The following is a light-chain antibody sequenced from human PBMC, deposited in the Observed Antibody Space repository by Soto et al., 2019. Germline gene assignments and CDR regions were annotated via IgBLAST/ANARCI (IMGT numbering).Light chain of an antibody. CDR1: QSVSSY. J-gene: IGKJ1*01. V-gene: IGKV3-15*01. Sequence: EIVLTQSPATLSLSPGERATLSFMASQSVSSYLVWYQQKPGQAPRLLISDASTRATDIPARFSGSGSGTEFTLTISSLQSEDFAVYYCQQYNNWPPTWTFGQGTKVDIK. CDR3: QQYNNWPPTWT. CDR2: DAS.